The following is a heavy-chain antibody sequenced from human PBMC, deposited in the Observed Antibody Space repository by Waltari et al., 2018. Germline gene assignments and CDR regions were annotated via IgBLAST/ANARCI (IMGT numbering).Heavy chain of an antibody. J-gene: IGHJ5*02. CDR2: ISRNSDAI. D-gene: IGHD3-16*01. CDR3: TRDFWA. Sequence: EVQLVESGGGLAQPGRSLRLSCAASGFTSDASAMHWVRQAPGKGLEWVSGISRNSDAIGYADSVKGRFTISRDNAKNSLYLQMDGLRSEDTALYYCTRDFWAWGQGTLVTVSS. CDR1: GFTSDASA. V-gene: IGHV3-9*02.